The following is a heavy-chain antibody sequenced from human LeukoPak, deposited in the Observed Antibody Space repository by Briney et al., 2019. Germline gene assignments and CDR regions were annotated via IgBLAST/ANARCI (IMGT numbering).Heavy chain of an antibody. Sequence: GGSLRLSCAASGFTFSSYAMHWVRQAPGKGLEWVAVTWYDGSNKHYADSVKGRFTISRDNSKNTLYLQMNSLRAEDTAVYYCAGDRSFDLDYWGQGTLVTVSS. CDR1: GFTFSSYA. D-gene: IGHD3-9*01. J-gene: IGHJ4*02. V-gene: IGHV3-33*01. CDR3: AGDRSFDLDY. CDR2: TWYDGSNK.